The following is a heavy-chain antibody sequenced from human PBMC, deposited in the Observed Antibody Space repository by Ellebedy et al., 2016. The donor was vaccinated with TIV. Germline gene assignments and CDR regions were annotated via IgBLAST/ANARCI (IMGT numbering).Heavy chain of an antibody. Sequence: SVKVSXXASGGTFSSYAISWVRQAPGQGLEWMGGIIPIFGTANYAQKFQGRVTITADESTSTAYMELSSLRSEDTAVYYCARDGGSCSSTSCYNYYGMDVWGQGTTVTVSS. CDR1: GGTFSSYA. CDR3: ARDGGSCSSTSCYNYYGMDV. CDR2: IIPIFGTA. V-gene: IGHV1-69*13. D-gene: IGHD2-2*02. J-gene: IGHJ6*02.